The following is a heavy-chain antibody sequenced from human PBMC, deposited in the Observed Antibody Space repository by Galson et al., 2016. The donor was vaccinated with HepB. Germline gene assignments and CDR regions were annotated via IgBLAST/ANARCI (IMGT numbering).Heavy chain of an antibody. CDR3: AAGITNGLDV. CDR2: IGNVGDT. Sequence: SLRLSCAASGIILSTYDMHWVRQGTGKGLEWVAAIGNVGDTYYPGSVKGRFTISRENAKNSLYLQMNSLRAEDTAVYSCAAGITNGLDVWGQGTTVTVSS. CDR1: GIILSTYD. D-gene: IGHD3-3*01. V-gene: IGHV3-13*01. J-gene: IGHJ6*02.